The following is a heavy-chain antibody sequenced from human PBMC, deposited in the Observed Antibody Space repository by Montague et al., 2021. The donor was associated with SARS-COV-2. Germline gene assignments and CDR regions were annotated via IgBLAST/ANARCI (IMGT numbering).Heavy chain of an antibody. D-gene: IGHD2-15*01. Sequence: SLRLSCAASRFTFSNFAMRWVRQAPGKGLEWVSGISGSAGSTYYADSVKGRFTISRDNSRNTVHLQMNSLRAEDTAVYYCAKAAGLITVVVVAARDNWFDPWGQGTLVTVSS. CDR2: ISGSAGST. J-gene: IGHJ5*02. CDR1: RFTFSNFA. CDR3: AKAAGLITVVVVAARDNWFDP. V-gene: IGHV3-23*01.